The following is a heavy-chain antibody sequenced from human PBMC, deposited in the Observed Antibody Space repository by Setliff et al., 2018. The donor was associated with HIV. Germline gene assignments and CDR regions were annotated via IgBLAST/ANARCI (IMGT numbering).Heavy chain of an antibody. Sequence: ASVKVSCKASGYTFTSYYMHWVRQAPGQGLEWMGIINPSSGSTTYAQKFQGRVTMTRDTSTSTVYMELSSLRSGDTAVYYCARGWEGGMDYWGQGTLVTVSS. J-gene: IGHJ4*02. CDR1: GYTFTSYY. CDR3: ARGWEGGMDY. CDR2: INPSSGST. V-gene: IGHV1-46*01. D-gene: IGHD1-26*01.